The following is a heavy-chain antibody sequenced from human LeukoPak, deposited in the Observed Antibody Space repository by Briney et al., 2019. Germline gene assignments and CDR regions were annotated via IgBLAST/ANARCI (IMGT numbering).Heavy chain of an antibody. V-gene: IGHV4-61*02. CDR1: GGSLNSGSSY. CDR2: VYASGST. CDR3: ARVGPAGTYRDNYFDL. Sequence: PSETLSLTCTVSGGSLNSGSSYWSWIRQPAGKGLEWVGRVYASGSTNYNPSLQRRVSISIDTSRNLFSLKLTSVTAADTAVYYCARVGPAGTYRDNYFDLWGQGILSPSPQ. D-gene: IGHD3-16*02. J-gene: IGHJ4*02.